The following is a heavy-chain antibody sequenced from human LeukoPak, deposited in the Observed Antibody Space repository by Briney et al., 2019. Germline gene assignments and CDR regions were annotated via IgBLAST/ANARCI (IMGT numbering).Heavy chain of an antibody. V-gene: IGHV3-7*01. Sequence: GGALELSFAASGFPFRTYWMSWVRPAPGKGAEGVADINQDGSEEYYLQSVKGRFTVSRDNAQNAVFLQMTNLRADDTAVYYCARWKMELQRNAFDFWGQGTVVTVSS. D-gene: IGHD1-26*01. CDR3: ARWKMELQRNAFDF. J-gene: IGHJ3*01. CDR2: INQDGSEE. CDR1: GFPFRTYW.